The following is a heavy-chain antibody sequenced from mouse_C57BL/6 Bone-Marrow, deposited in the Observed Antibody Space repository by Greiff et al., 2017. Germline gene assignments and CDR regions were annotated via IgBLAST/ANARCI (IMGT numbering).Heavy chain of an antibody. V-gene: IGHV10-1*01. CDR2: IRSKSNNYAT. Sequence: EVQLEESGGGLVQPKGSLKLSCAASGFSFNTYAMNWVRQAPGKGLEWVARIRSKSNNYATYYADSVKDRFTTSRDDSESMLYLQMNTLKTQATAMYSCVSRLFYGPYWYFDVWGTGTTVTVSS. D-gene: IGHD1-1*02. CDR1: GFSFNTYA. CDR3: VSRLFYGPYWYFDV. J-gene: IGHJ1*03.